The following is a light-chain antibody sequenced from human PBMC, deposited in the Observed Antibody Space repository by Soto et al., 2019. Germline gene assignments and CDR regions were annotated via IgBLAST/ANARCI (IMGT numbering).Light chain of an antibody. J-gene: IGLJ2*01. Sequence: QSALTQPRSVSGSPGQSVTISCTGTSSDVGGYNSVSWYQQHPGQAPKLMIYDVSKRPSGVPDRFAGSKSGNTASLTISGLHAEDEAEYYCCSYAGSYTVVFGGGTKLTVL. CDR3: CSYAGSYTVV. V-gene: IGLV2-11*01. CDR1: SSDVGGYNS. CDR2: DVS.